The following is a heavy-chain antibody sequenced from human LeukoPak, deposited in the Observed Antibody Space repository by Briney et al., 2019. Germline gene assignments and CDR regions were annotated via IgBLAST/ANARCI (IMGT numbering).Heavy chain of an antibody. D-gene: IGHD3-10*01. CDR2: ISSSGSTT. CDR1: GFTFSSYE. CDR3: AKEGFGDPNWFDP. J-gene: IGHJ5*02. V-gene: IGHV3-48*03. Sequence: GGSLRLSCAASGFTFSSYEMNWVRQAPGKGLEWVSYISSSGSTTYYADSVKGRFTISRDNSKNTLYLQMNSLRAEDTAVYYCAKEGFGDPNWFDPWGQGTLVTVSS.